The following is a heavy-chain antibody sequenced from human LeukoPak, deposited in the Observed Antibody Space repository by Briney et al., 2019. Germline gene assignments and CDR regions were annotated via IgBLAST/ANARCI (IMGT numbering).Heavy chain of an antibody. CDR1: GGSVSSYY. CDR2: IYGIGST. Sequence: SDTLSLTCTVSGGSVSSYYWSWIRQPPGKGLECIGYIYGIGSTKYNPSLKSRVTMSVDTSKNQFSLKLSSVTAADTAVYHCARTYYYDSSGYLNHWFDPWGQGTLVTVSS. CDR3: ARTYYYDSSGYLNHWFDP. V-gene: IGHV4-59*08. D-gene: IGHD3-22*01. J-gene: IGHJ5*02.